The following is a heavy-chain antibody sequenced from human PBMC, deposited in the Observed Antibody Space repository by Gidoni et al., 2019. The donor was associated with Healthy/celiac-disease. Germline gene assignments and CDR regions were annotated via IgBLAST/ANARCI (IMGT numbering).Heavy chain of an antibody. CDR2: ISPIVGTA. J-gene: IGHJ4*02. CDR1: GGTFSSYA. V-gene: IGHV1-69*01. D-gene: IGHD4-17*01. Sequence: QVQLVQSGAAVKKPGSSVKVSCKASGGTFSSYAISWVRQAPGQGIEWMGGISPIVGTANYAQKFQGRVTITADESTSTAYMELSSLGSEDTAVYYCARGWGTTVTTFDYWGQGTLVTVSS. CDR3: ARGWGTTVTTFDY.